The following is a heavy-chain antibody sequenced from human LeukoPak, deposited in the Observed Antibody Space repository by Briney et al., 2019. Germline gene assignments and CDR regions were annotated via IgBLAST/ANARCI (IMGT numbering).Heavy chain of an antibody. Sequence: GGSLRLSCAASGFTFSTYSMNWVRQAPGKGLEWVSSISSNSHYIYYADSMRGRFTIPRDNAKNSLFLQMNSLRAEDTAIYYCVRDSSDFDYWGQGTLVTVSS. CDR3: VRDSSDFDY. V-gene: IGHV3-21*01. CDR2: ISSNSHYI. D-gene: IGHD3-22*01. CDR1: GFTFSTYS. J-gene: IGHJ4*02.